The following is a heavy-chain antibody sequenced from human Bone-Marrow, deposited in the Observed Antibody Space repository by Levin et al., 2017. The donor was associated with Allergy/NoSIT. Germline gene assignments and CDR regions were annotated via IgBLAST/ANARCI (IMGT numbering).Heavy chain of an antibody. V-gene: IGHV3-74*01. D-gene: IGHD6-19*01. CDR1: GFTFSSSW. CDR2: INSDGSST. Sequence: LSLPCAASGFTFSSSWMHWVRQAPGKGLVWVSRINSDGSSTSYADSVKGRFTISRDNAKNTLYLQMNSLRAEDTAVYYCARVTPPRIAVAGRLPLYYYGMDVWGQGTTVTVSS. J-gene: IGHJ6*02. CDR3: ARVTPPRIAVAGRLPLYYYGMDV.